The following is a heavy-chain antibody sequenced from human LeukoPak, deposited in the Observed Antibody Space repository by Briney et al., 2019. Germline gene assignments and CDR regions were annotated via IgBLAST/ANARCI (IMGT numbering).Heavy chain of an antibody. D-gene: IGHD3-22*01. Sequence: GASVKVSCKASGYAFTSYGITWVRQAPGQGLEWMGWISAYNGNTYYAQKLQGRFTMTTDTSTATAYMELRSLRSDDTAVYYCATLSGGVYYDSSGSFYFDYWGQGTLVAVSS. J-gene: IGHJ4*02. CDR3: ATLSGGVYYDSSGSFYFDY. CDR2: ISAYNGNT. CDR1: GYAFTSYG. V-gene: IGHV1-18*01.